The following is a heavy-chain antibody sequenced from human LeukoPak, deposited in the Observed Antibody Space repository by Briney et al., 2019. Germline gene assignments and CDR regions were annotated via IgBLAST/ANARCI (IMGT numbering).Heavy chain of an antibody. V-gene: IGHV4-39*07. Sequence: SETLSLTCTVSGGSISSSTYYWGWIRQPPGKGLEWIGSTYYSGSTYYNPSLKSRVTISLDTSKNQFSLKVRSVTAADTAVYYCARLSTVTTSFDYWGQGTLVTVSS. D-gene: IGHD4-17*01. CDR3: ARLSTVTTSFDY. CDR1: GGSISSSTYY. J-gene: IGHJ4*02. CDR2: TYYSGST.